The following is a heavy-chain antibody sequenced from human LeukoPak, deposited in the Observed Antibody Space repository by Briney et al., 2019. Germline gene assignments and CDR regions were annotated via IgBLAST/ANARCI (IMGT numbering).Heavy chain of an antibody. CDR2: IFGGGGT. Sequence: PGGSLRLSCAASGFTVSSNYMSWVRQAPGKGLEWVSVIFGGGGTYYADSVRGRFTISRDNSKNTLYLQMNSLRAEDTAVYHCARGGGSGTFYYGVWGQGTLVTVSS. D-gene: IGHD3-10*01. CDR3: ARGGGSGTFYYGV. CDR1: GFTVSSNY. J-gene: IGHJ4*02. V-gene: IGHV3-53*01.